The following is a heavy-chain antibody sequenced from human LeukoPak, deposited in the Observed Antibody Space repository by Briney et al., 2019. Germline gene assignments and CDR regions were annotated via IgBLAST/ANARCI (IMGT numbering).Heavy chain of an antibody. J-gene: IGHJ3*01. CDR3: AREHPDYHGFDF. V-gene: IGHV1-46*01. CDR1: VYTFTNYP. D-gene: IGHD4-11*01. CDR2: IFPGGGVT. Sequence: GASVTVSFTASVYTFTNYPKHWVRQAPGQGREWMGVIFPGGGVTEYAQKFQGRVTVTRDTSTRTVYMELSSLRSDDTAVYYCAREHPDYHGFDFWGQGTMLSVSS.